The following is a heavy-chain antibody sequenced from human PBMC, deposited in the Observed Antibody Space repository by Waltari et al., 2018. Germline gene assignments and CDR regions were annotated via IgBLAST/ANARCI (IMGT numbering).Heavy chain of an antibody. Sequence: VQLVQSGAEVKTPGSSVKVSCKPSGGTFSSPTINWVRQAPGQGLEWMGRIVPITGRTTYPQMFQGRVTITADKSTSTAYMELSSLRSEDTTIYYCARDPAAGTYGLDVWGQGTTVTVSS. D-gene: IGHD6-19*01. CDR3: ARDPAAGTYGLDV. J-gene: IGHJ6*02. CDR2: IVPITGRT. V-gene: IGHV1-69*08. CDR1: GGTFSSPT.